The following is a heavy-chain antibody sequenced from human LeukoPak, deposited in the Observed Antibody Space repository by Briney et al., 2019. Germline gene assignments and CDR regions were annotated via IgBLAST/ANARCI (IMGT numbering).Heavy chain of an antibody. J-gene: IGHJ4*02. CDR1: GGSISSSSYY. V-gene: IGHV4-39*07. D-gene: IGHD5-12*01. Sequence: SETLSLTCTVSGGSISSSSYYWGWIRQPPGKGLEWIGSIYYSGSTYYNPSLKSRVTISVDTSKNQFSLKLSSVTAADTAVYYCARVKVRYSGYDLDYWGQGTLVTVSS. CDR2: IYYSGST. CDR3: ARVKVRYSGYDLDY.